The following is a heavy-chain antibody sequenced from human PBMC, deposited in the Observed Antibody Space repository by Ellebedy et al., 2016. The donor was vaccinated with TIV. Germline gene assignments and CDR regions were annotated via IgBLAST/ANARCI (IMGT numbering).Heavy chain of an antibody. CDR2: ITQSGPT. CDR3: AEGRSGWYYFDY. Sequence: SETLSLTCAVYGGSFSGYYWSWIRQPPGKGLEWIGEITQSGPTNYNPSLKGRVTISVDTSKNQFSLRLSSVTAADTALYYCAEGRSGWYYFDYWGRGTPVTVSS. D-gene: IGHD6-19*01. CDR1: GGSFSGYY. V-gene: IGHV4-34*01. J-gene: IGHJ4*02.